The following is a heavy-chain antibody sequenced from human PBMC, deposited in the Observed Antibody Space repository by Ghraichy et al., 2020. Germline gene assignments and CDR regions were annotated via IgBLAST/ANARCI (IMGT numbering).Heavy chain of an antibody. D-gene: IGHD2-15*01. V-gene: IGHV2-26*01. Sequence: SGPTLVKPTETLTLTCTVSGFSLSNARMGVSWIRQPPGKALEWLAHIFSNDEKSYSTSLKSRLTISKDTSKSQVVLTMTNMDPVDTATYYCARSPGYCSGGSCYRYFDYWGQGTLVTVSS. J-gene: IGHJ4*02. CDR2: IFSNDEK. CDR3: ARSPGYCSGGSCYRYFDY. CDR1: GFSLSNARMG.